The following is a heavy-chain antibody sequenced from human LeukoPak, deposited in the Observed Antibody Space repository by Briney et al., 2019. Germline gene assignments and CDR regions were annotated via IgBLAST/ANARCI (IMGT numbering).Heavy chain of an antibody. D-gene: IGHD3-9*01. Sequence: SETLSLTCTVSGGSISSYYWSWIRQPAGKGLEWIGRIYSTGSTNYNPSLKSRVTMSVDTSKNQFSLRLRSVTAADTAVYYCARALRYFDHLGPWGQGTLVTVSS. V-gene: IGHV4-4*07. CDR3: ARALRYFDHLGP. CDR2: IYSTGST. J-gene: IGHJ5*02. CDR1: GGSISSYY.